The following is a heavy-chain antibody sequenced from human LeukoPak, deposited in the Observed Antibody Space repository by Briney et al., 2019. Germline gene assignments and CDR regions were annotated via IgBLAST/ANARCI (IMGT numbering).Heavy chain of an antibody. CDR2: IRSKAYGGTT. Sequence: KSGGSLRLSCTASGFTFGDYAMSWFRQAPGKGLEWVGFIRSKAYGGTTEYAASVKGTFTISRDDSKSNPHLQMNSLKTEDTAVYYCNRYWYYYDSLDIWGQGTMVTVSS. CDR1: GFTFGDYA. V-gene: IGHV3-49*05. D-gene: IGHD3-22*01. CDR3: NRYWYYYDSLDI. J-gene: IGHJ3*02.